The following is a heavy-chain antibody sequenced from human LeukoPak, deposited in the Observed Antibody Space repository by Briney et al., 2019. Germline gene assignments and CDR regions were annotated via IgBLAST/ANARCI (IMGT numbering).Heavy chain of an antibody. CDR1: GGSISSYY. CDR3: ARVNGGAFDI. D-gene: IGHD4-23*01. Sequence: PSESLSLTCTVSGGSISSYYWSWIRQPPGKGLEWIGYIYYSGSANYNPSLKSRVTISVDTSKNQFSLKLSSVTAADTAVYYCARVNGGAFDIWGQGTMVTVSS. J-gene: IGHJ3*02. V-gene: IGHV4-59*01. CDR2: IYYSGSA.